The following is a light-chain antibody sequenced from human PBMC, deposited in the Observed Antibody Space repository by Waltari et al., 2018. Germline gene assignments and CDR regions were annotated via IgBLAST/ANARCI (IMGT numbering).Light chain of an antibody. CDR1: QGISTY. J-gene: IGKJ4*01. CDR2: AAS. Sequence: DIQMTQSPSSLSASAGNTVTFTCRASQGISTYLNWYQQKPGKAPKRLIYAASTLESGVPSRFSGSGSGTDFTLTISSMQPEDFATYYCLQYNSHPLTFGGGTKVEIE. V-gene: IGKV1-17*01. CDR3: LQYNSHPLT.